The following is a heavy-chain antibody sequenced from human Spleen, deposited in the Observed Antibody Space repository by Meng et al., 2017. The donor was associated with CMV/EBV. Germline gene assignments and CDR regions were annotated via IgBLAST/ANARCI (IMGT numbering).Heavy chain of an antibody. Sequence: YTFANYGFSWVRQAPGQGLEWMGWINPKSGNTNYAQKFQGRVTMSRDTSISTAYLEVSRLRSDDTAMYYCARDLSSRIAAAEYFQHWGQGTLVTVSS. J-gene: IGHJ1*01. CDR3: ARDLSSRIAAAEYFQH. D-gene: IGHD6-13*01. CDR2: INPKSGNT. CDR1: YTFANYG. V-gene: IGHV1-2*02.